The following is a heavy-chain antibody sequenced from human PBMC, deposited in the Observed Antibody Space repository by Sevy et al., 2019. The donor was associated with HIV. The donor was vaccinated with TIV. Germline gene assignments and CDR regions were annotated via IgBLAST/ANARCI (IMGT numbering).Heavy chain of an antibody. V-gene: IGHV3-66*01. CDR2: IYSGGST. CDR1: GFTVSSNY. CDR3: ARAPSSWYQGYHYYYYGMDV. D-gene: IGHD6-13*01. Sequence: GGSLRLSCAASGFTVSSNYMSWVRQAPGKGLEWVSVIYSGGSTYYADSVKGRFTISRDNSKNTLYLQMNSLRAEDTAVYYCARAPSSWYQGYHYYYYGMDVWGQGTTVTVSS. J-gene: IGHJ6*02.